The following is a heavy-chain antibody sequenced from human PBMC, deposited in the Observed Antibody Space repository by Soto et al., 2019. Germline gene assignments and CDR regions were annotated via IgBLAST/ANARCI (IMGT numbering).Heavy chain of an antibody. CDR1: GCCIRSGGYY. Sequence: SDAPSLSCAVSGCCIRSGGYYWSWIRQHPGKGLEWIGYIYYSGSTYYNPSLKSRVTISVDTSKNQFSLKLSSVTAADTAVYYCARDHEQAFDYWGQGTLVPVSS. J-gene: IGHJ4*02. CDR3: ARDHEQAFDY. CDR2: IYYSGST. V-gene: IGHV4-31*11.